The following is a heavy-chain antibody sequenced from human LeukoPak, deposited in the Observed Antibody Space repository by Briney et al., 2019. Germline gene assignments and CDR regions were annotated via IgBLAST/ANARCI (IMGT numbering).Heavy chain of an antibody. V-gene: IGHV4-4*07. D-gene: IGHD2-2*01. CDR2: IYTSGST. J-gene: IGHJ6*03. Sequence: SETLSLTCTVSGGSISSYYWSWIRQPAGKGLEWIGRIYTSGSTNYNPSLKSRVTMSVDTSKNQFSLKLSSVTAADTAVYYCARDLVGYCSSTSCYGKRYYYYYYMDVWGKGTTVTISS. CDR3: ARDLVGYCSSTSCYGKRYYYYYYMDV. CDR1: GGSISSYY.